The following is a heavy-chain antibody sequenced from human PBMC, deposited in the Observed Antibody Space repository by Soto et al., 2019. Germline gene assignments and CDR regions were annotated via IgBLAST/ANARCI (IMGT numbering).Heavy chain of an antibody. CDR1: GGSISSGGYY. Sequence: SETLSLTCTVSGGSISSGGYYWSWIRQHPGKGLEWIGYIYYSGSTYYNPSLKSRVTISVDTSKNQFSLKLSSVTAADTAVYYCVRYDSSGYYPYYFDYWGQGTLVTSPQ. V-gene: IGHV4-31*03. J-gene: IGHJ4*02. CDR3: VRYDSSGYYPYYFDY. D-gene: IGHD3-22*01. CDR2: IYYSGST.